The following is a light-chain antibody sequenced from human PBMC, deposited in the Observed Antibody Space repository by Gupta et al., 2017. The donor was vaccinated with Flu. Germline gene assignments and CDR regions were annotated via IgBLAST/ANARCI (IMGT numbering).Light chain of an antibody. Sequence: PGTLSVSSGERVTLSCRASLSVGSNVAWYQQKPGQAPRLLTYGASIRATGMPAKFSGRGFGTEFTLTISSLQSEDLAIYYCQHYNNWRVTFGQGTKVEIK. CDR2: GAS. J-gene: IGKJ1*01. CDR3: QHYNNWRVT. V-gene: IGKV3-15*01. CDR1: LSVGSN.